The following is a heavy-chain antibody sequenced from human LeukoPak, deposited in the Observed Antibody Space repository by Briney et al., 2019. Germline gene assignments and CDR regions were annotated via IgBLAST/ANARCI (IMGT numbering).Heavy chain of an antibody. Sequence: PGGSLRLSCAASGFTFSSYGMHWVRQAPGKGLEWVAVIWYDGSDKYYADSAKGRLTISRDNSRNTLYLQMNSLRAEDTAVYYCAKDQTAFGIAAAGSLIGYWGQGTLVTVSS. V-gene: IGHV3-33*06. D-gene: IGHD6-13*01. CDR3: AKDQTAFGIAAAGSLIGY. CDR2: IWYDGSDK. J-gene: IGHJ4*02. CDR1: GFTFSSYG.